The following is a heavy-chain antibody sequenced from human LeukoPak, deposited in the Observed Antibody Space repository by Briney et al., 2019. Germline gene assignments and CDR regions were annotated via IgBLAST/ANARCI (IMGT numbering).Heavy chain of an antibody. CDR2: IYPGDSDT. Sequence: GESLKISCKGSGYSFTSYWIGWVRQMPGKGLEWMGIIYPGDSDTRYSPSFRGQVTISADKSISTAYLQWSRLKAPDTAMYYCARAYCSSSSCDSYNWFDPWGQGTLVTVSS. V-gene: IGHV5-51*01. CDR1: GYSFTSYW. J-gene: IGHJ5*02. D-gene: IGHD2-2*02. CDR3: ARAYCSSSSCDSYNWFDP.